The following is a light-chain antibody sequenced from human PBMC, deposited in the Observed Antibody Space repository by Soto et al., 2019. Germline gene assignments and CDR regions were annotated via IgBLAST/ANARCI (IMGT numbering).Light chain of an antibody. CDR1: QGISSR. CDR3: QQSNSFPLT. CDR2: AAS. J-gene: IGKJ4*01. V-gene: IGKV1-12*01. Sequence: DIQMTQSPSSVSASVGDRVTITCRASQGISSRLAWYQQKPGKAPNLLIYAASSLQSGVPSRFSGSGSETDFPLPLGSLQPEDSATYYCQQSNSFPLTFGGGTKVEIK.